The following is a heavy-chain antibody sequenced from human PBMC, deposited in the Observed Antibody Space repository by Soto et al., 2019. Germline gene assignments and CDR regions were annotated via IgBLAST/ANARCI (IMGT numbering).Heavy chain of an antibody. V-gene: IGHV1-3*01. J-gene: IGHJ4*02. CDR1: GYTFSNYA. CDR2: INADNGNT. CDR3: GSPSYGSGNYY. D-gene: IGHD3-10*01. Sequence: QVQLVQSGAEVKKPGATVKVSCKASGYTFSNYALHWVRQAPGQRLEWMGWINADNGNTKYSQKFQGRVTFTRDTSACTAYMGLSSLRSEDTAVYYCGSPSYGSGNYYWGQGTLVTVSS.